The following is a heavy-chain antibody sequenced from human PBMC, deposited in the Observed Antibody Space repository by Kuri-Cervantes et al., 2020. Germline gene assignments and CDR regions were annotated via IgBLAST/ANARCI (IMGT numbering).Heavy chain of an antibody. CDR2: ISYDGSNK. V-gene: IGHV3-30*18. CDR3: AKFFYGMDV. CDR1: GFTFSSYW. D-gene: IGHD3-3*01. J-gene: IGHJ6*02. Sequence: GESLKISCAASGFTFSSYWMSWVRQAPGKGLEWVAVISYDGSNKYYADSVKGRFTISRDNAKDSLYLQMNSLRAEDTAFYYCAKFFYGMDVWGQGTTVTVSS.